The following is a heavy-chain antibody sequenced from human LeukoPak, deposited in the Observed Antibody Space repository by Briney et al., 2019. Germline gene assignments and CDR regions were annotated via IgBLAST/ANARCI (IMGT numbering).Heavy chain of an antibody. D-gene: IGHD3-9*01. Sequence: WGSLRLSCAASGFPFDGYGINLVRQTPGKGLELVSAICGICGSTYYADSVKGRFTISRDNSKNTLYLQMNSLRAEDTAVYYCAKDSAGGYFDWLSQNDAFDIWGQGTMVTVSS. CDR1: GFPFDGYG. CDR3: AKDSAGGYFDWLSQNDAFDI. CDR2: ICGICGST. V-gene: IGHV3-23*01. J-gene: IGHJ3*02.